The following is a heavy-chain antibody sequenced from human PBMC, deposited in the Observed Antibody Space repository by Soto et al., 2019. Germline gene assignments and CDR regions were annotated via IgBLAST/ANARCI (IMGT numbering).Heavy chain of an antibody. D-gene: IGHD3-22*01. CDR2: MYYSGST. J-gene: IGHJ3*02. CDR1: GGSISSYY. CDR3: ARGAYYYESSGGGDDFDI. V-gene: IGHV4-59*01. Sequence: QVQLQESGPGLVKPSETLSLTCTVSGGSISSYYWSWIRQPPGKGLEWIGYMYYSGSTNYNPSLKSRVTISVDTSKNQFSLKLSSVTAADTAVYYCARGAYYYESSGGGDDFDIWGQGTMVTVSS.